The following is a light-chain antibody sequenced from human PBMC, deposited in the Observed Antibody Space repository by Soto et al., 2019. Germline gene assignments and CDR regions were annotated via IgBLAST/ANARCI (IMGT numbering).Light chain of an antibody. Sequence: DIQMTQSPSTLSASVGDRVTITCRASHSISSWLAWYQQKPGKAPKLLIYDASSLESGVPSRFSGSGSGKEFTLTISSLQPDDFATYYCQQYNSYWTFGQGTKVEIK. CDR1: HSISSW. CDR2: DAS. CDR3: QQYNSYWT. V-gene: IGKV1-5*01. J-gene: IGKJ1*01.